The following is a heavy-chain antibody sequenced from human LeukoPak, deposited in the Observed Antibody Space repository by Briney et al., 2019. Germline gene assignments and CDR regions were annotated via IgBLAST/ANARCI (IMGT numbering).Heavy chain of an antibody. CDR3: ARDREAVRPSHYHYYMDV. V-gene: IGHV4-59*01. Sequence: SETLSLTCSVSGDSLSSNYWIWIRQSPGEGLEWIGDIHYRGRTTYNPSLKSRVAMSLDTSKNQFSLRLSSVTAADTAVYYCARDREAVRPSHYHYYMDVWGKGTTVTVSS. J-gene: IGHJ6*03. CDR1: GDSLSSNY. CDR2: IHYRGRT. D-gene: IGHD6-6*01.